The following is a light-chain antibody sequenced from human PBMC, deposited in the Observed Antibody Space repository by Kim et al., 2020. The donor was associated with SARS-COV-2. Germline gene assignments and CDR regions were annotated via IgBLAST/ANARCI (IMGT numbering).Light chain of an antibody. Sequence: SPGERATLSCRASQSISSYLAWYQQKPGQAPRLLIYDASTAVTGIPARFSGSGSGTDFTLTISSLEPEDFAVYYCQQRSNWPPLTFGGGTKVDIK. CDR1: QSISSY. CDR2: DAS. CDR3: QQRSNWPPLT. V-gene: IGKV3-11*01. J-gene: IGKJ4*01.